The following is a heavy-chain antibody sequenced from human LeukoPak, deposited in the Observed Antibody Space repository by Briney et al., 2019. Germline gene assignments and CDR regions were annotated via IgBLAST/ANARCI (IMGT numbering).Heavy chain of an antibody. Sequence: PGGSLRLSCAASGFTFSSYAMSWVRQAPGKGLEWVSAISGSGGSTYYADSVKGRFTISRDNSKSTLYLQMNSLRAEDTAVYYCARGYDSVGAAGQPFDAFDIWAKGTMVTVFS. J-gene: IGHJ3*02. D-gene: IGHD3-16*01. CDR1: GFTFSSYA. V-gene: IGHV3-23*01. CDR3: ARGYDSVGAAGQPFDAFDI. CDR2: ISGSGGST.